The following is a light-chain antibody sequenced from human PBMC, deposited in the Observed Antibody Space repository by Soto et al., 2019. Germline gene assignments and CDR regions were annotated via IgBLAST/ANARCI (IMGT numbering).Light chain of an antibody. CDR2: EGS. J-gene: IGLJ3*02. V-gene: IGLV2-23*01. Sequence: ALTQPASVSGSPGQSITISCTGTSNDLGSYDLVSWYQQHPGKAPKLMIYEGSKRPSGVSDRFSGSKSAYTASLTISGLQADDEAHYYCSSYAGSSTWVFGGGTKLTVL. CDR3: SSYAGSSTWV. CDR1: SNDLGSYDL.